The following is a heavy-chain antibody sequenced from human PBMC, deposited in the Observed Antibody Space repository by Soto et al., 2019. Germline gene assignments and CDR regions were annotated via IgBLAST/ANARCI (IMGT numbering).Heavy chain of an antibody. Sequence: QVQLVQSGAEVKKPGSSVKVSCKASGGTFSSYVVRWVRQAPGQGLEWVGGIIPIFGTANYAQKFQGRVKITAEKATSTVYMELSSLRSDDTAVYYCASGEHNWFDPWGQGTLVTVSS. V-gene: IGHV1-69*06. D-gene: IGHD1-26*01. CDR1: GGTFSSYV. CDR2: IIPIFGTA. J-gene: IGHJ5*02. CDR3: ASGEHNWFDP.